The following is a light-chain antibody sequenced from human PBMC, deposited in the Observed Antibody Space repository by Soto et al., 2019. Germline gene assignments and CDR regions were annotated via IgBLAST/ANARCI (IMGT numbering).Light chain of an antibody. CDR2: GAS. J-gene: IGKJ5*01. V-gene: IGKV3D-11*01. CDR3: QQRSNWPIT. Sequence: EIVMTQSPATLSVSRGERATLSCRANQAISSNLAWYQQKPGQAPRLLIFGASNRATGIPVRFSGSGSGTDFTLTINSLEPEDFAVYYCQQRSNWPITFGQGTRLEIK. CDR1: QAISSN.